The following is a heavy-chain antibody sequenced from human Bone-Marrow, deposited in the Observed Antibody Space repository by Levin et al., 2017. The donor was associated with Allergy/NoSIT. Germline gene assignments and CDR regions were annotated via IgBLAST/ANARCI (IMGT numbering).Heavy chain of an antibody. Sequence: QAGGSLRLSCAAPGFTFNIYDMHWVRQAPGKGLEWVALISYDGSKTFSADSVKGRFTTTGDNSKNTVYLQMNGLRVEDTAIYYCAKERWRQFGAPVDYWGQGTLVTVSS. J-gene: IGHJ4*02. D-gene: IGHD5-24*01. V-gene: IGHV3-30*04. CDR1: GFTFNIYD. CDR3: AKERWRQFGAPVDY. CDR2: ISYDGSKT.